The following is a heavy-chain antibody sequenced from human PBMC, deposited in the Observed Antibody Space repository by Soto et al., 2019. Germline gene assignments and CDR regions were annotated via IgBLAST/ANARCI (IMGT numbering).Heavy chain of an antibody. CDR2: IISIFGTA. CDR3: ARTLRHKYCSGGSCYSRYYYYGMDV. CDR1: GGTFSSYA. D-gene: IGHD2-15*01. V-gene: IGHV1-69*13. Sequence: SVKVSCKASGGTFSSYAISWVRQAPGQGLEWMGGIISIFGTANYAQKFQGRVTITADESTSTAYMELSSLRSEDTAVFYCARTLRHKYCSGGSCYSRYYYYGMDVWGQGTTVTVSS. J-gene: IGHJ6*02.